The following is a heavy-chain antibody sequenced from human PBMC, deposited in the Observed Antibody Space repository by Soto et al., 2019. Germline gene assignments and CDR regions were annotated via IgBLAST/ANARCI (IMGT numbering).Heavy chain of an antibody. V-gene: IGHV1-18*01. D-gene: IGHD2-2*01. CDR1: GYTFTFYR. Sequence: QAKLVQSGTEVKKPGASVRVSCKASGYTFTFYRVTWVRQAPGQGLEWMGWISADNGNTNYAQNLQGRVTMTTDTSTSTAYMELRSLRSDDTAVYYCATLYCSSASCQLDYWGQGTLVTVSP. CDR3: ATLYCSSASCQLDY. CDR2: ISADNGNT. J-gene: IGHJ4*02.